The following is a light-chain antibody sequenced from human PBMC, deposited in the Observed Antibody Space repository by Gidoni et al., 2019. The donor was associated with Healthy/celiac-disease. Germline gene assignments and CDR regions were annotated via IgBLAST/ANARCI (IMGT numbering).Light chain of an antibody. V-gene: IGKV3-11*01. CDR1: QSVSSY. CDR3: RQRSNWPPT. Sequence: EIVLTQSPATLSLSPGDRATLSCRASQSVSSYLAWYQQKPGQAPRLLIYDASNRATGIPARFSGSGSGTDFTLTISSLEPEDFAVYYCRQRSNWPPTFGGGTKVEIK. J-gene: IGKJ4*01. CDR2: DAS.